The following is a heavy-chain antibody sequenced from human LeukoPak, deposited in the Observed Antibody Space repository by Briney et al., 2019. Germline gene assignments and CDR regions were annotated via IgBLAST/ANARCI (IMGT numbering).Heavy chain of an antibody. J-gene: IGHJ4*02. CDR1: GYSFTTYW. CDR2: IYPGDSDT. D-gene: IGHD3-10*01. CDR3: AFYYGSASYHYFDY. V-gene: IGHV5-51*01. Sequence: GESLKISCRGSGYSFTTYWIGWVRQMPGKGLEWMGSIYPGDSDTTYSPSFQGQVTISVDKSISPAYLQWSSLKASDTAMYYCAFYYGSASYHYFDYWGQGTLVTVSS.